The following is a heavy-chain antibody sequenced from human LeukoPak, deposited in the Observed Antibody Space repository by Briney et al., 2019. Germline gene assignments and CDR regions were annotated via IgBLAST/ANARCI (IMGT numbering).Heavy chain of an antibody. CDR2: ISYDGSNK. D-gene: IGHD6-13*01. CDR1: GFTFSSYS. V-gene: IGHV3-30-3*01. J-gene: IGHJ4*02. Sequence: GRSLRLSCAASGFTFSSYSMHWVRQAPGKGLEWVAVISYDGSNKYYADSVKGRFTISRDNSKNTLYLQMNSLRAEDTAVYYCARDVSSWYYIGDYWGQGTLVTVSS. CDR3: ARDVSSWYYIGDY.